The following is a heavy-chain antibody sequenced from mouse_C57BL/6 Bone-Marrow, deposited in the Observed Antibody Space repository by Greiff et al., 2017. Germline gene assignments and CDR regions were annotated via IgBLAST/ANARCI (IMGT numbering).Heavy chain of an antibody. CDR2: IDPSDSYT. Sequence: VQLQQPGAELVMPGASVKLSCKASGYTFTSYWMHWVKQRPGQGLEWIGEIDPSDSYTNYNQKFKGKSTLTVDKSSSTAYMQLSSLTSEDSAVYYCADCWDWGSLDYGGQGTSFPVSS. CDR1: GYTFTSYW. V-gene: IGHV1-69*01. D-gene: IGHD4-1*01. J-gene: IGHJ4*01. CDR3: ADCWDWGSLDY.